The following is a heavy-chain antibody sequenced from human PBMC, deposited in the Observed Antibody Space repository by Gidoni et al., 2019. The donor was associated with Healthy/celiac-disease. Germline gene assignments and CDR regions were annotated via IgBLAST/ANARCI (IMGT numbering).Heavy chain of an antibody. J-gene: IGHJ4*02. D-gene: IGHD3-10*01. V-gene: IGHV3-9*01. CDR1: GFTFDDYA. CDR3: AKDPDYGSGSYHDY. CDR2: ISWNSGSI. Sequence: GFTFDDYAMHLVRQAPGKGLEWVSGISWNSGSIGYADSVKGRVTISRDNAKDTRYRQMNSLRAEVTALYYCAKDPDYGSGSYHDYWGQGTLVTVSS.